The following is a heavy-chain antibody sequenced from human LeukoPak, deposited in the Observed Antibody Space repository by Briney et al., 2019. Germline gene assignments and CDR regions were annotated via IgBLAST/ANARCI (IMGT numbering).Heavy chain of an antibody. CDR3: ARGFPYYHDSSGHRGGILYYFDY. D-gene: IGHD3-22*01. CDR2: INHSGST. Sequence: SETLSLTCAVYGGSFSGYYWSWIRQPPGKGLEWIGEINHSGSTNYNPSLKSRVTISVDTSKNQFSLKLSSVTAADTAVYYCARGFPYYHDSSGHRGGILYYFDYWGQGTLVTVSS. V-gene: IGHV4-34*01. J-gene: IGHJ4*02. CDR1: GGSFSGYY.